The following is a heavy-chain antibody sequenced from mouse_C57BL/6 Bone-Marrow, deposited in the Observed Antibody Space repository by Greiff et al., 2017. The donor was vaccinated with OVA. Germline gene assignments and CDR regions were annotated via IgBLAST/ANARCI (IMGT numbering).Heavy chain of an antibody. CDR1: GYTFTSYW. CDR2: IDPSDSDT. CDR3: ARRGYYYGTRYFDV. Sequence: QVQLQQPGAELVRPGSSVKLSCKASGYTFTSYWMHWVKQRPIQGLEWIGNIDPSDSDTNYNQKFTDKATLTVDKSSSTAYLQLSSLTSKDSAVDYCARRGYYYGTRYFDVWGTGTTVTVSA. D-gene: IGHD1-1*01. J-gene: IGHJ1*03. V-gene: IGHV1-52*01.